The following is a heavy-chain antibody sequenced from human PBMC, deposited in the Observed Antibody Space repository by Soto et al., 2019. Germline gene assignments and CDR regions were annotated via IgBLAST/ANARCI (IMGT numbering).Heavy chain of an antibody. Sequence: SETLSLTCTVSGGSISSSSYYWGWIRQPPGKGLEWIGSIYYSVSTYYNPSLKSRVTISVDTSKHQFSLKLSTVTAADTAVYYCASYSSSWNPDYYYYYGMDVWGQGTKVT. D-gene: IGHD6-13*01. V-gene: IGHV4-39*01. CDR3: ASYSSSWNPDYYYYYGMDV. CDR1: GGSISSSSYY. CDR2: IYYSVST. J-gene: IGHJ6*02.